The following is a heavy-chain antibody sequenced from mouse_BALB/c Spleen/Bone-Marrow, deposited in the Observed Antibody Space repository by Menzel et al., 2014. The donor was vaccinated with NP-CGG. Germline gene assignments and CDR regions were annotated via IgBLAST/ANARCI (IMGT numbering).Heavy chain of an antibody. CDR2: IWAGGST. V-gene: IGHV2-9*02. J-gene: IGHJ3*01. CDR1: GFSLTNYG. D-gene: IGHD2-14*01. CDR3: ASYYRYDGAY. Sequence: VKLQESGPGLVAPSQSLSITCTVSGFSLTNYGVHWVRQPPGKGLEWLGVIWAGGSTNYNSALMSRLTISKDNSKSQVFLKMSSLQTDDTAMYYCASYYRYDGAYWGQGTLVTVSA.